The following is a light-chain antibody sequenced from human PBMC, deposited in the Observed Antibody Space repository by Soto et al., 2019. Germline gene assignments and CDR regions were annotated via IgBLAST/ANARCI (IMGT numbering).Light chain of an antibody. CDR2: XAS. Sequence: DIQMTQSPSTLSASVGDTVTITCRASQSISNWLAWYQQKPGQAPKLLIHXASTLXXXVXXXXXGXXSGTEFTLXXXXXXXXXFATFYCQQYDRFPYTFGQGTKLEIK. J-gene: IGKJ2*01. CDR3: QQYDRFPYT. CDR1: QSISNW. V-gene: IGKV1-5*03.